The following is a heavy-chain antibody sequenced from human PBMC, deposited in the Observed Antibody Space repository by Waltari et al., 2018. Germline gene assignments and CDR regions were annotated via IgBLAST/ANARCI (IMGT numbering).Heavy chain of an antibody. CDR3: AGGGSTGIDY. CDR2: IIPILGKA. Sequence: QVQLVQSGAEVKKPGSSVRVSCKASGGTFSSYTISWVRPAPGQGLEGMGRIIPILGKANYAQKFQGRVTITADKSTSTSYMELSSLRSEDTAVYYCAGGGSTGIDYWGQGTLVTVSS. D-gene: IGHD3-16*01. CDR1: GGTFSSYT. J-gene: IGHJ4*02. V-gene: IGHV1-69*02.